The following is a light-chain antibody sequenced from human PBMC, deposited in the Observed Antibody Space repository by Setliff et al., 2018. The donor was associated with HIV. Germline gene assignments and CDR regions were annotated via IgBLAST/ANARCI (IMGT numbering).Light chain of an antibody. V-gene: IGLV1-51*02. J-gene: IGLJ3*02. CDR3: GTWDSSLSAPV. Sequence: QSVLTQPPSVYAAPGQKVTISCSGSSSNIGNNYVSWYQQFPGTAPKLFVYENNKRPSGIPDRVSGSKSGTSATLGITGLQTGDEADYYCGTWDSSLSAPVFGGGTKVTVL. CDR2: ENN. CDR1: SSNIGNNY.